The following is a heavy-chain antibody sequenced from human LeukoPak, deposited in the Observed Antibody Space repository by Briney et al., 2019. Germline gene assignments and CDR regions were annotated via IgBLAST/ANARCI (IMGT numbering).Heavy chain of an antibody. D-gene: IGHD4-17*01. J-gene: IGHJ4*02. CDR2: IIPILGIA. CDR1: GGTFSSYA. Sequence: SVKVSCKASGGTFSSYAISWVRQAPGQGLEWMGRIIPILGIANYAQKFQGRVTITADKSTGTAYMELSSLRSEDTAVYYCARGSPDGDYVDYWGQGTLVTVSS. V-gene: IGHV1-69*04. CDR3: ARGSPDGDYVDY.